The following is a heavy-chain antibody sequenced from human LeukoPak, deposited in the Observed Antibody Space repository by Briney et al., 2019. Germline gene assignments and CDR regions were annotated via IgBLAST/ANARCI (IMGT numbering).Heavy chain of an antibody. D-gene: IGHD2-8*02. V-gene: IGHV3-21*01. CDR2: ISSKSTYI. Sequence: GGSLRLPCVASGFDFNDYDMNWVRQAPGKGLEWVSSISSKSTYIDSADSTKGRFTISRDNANNSVFLQMSSLRPEDTAVYYCSRRGVLSSGRGFDHWGQGTLVTVSS. J-gene: IGHJ4*02. CDR1: GFDFNDYD. CDR3: SRRGVLSSGRGFDH.